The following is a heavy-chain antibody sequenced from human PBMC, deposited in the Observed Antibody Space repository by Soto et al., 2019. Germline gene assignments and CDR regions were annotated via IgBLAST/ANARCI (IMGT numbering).Heavy chain of an antibody. Sequence: GGSLRLSCAASGFTFSSYAMHWVRQAPGKGLEWVAVISYDGSNKYYADSVKGRFTISRDNSKNTLYLQMNSLRAEDTAVYYCARDRVTILWSYGMDVWGQGTTVTVSS. D-gene: IGHD3-3*01. V-gene: IGHV3-30*04. J-gene: IGHJ6*02. CDR1: GFTFSSYA. CDR3: ARDRVTILWSYGMDV. CDR2: ISYDGSNK.